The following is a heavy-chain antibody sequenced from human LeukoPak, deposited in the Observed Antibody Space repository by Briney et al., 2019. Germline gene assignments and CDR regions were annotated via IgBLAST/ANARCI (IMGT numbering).Heavy chain of an antibody. D-gene: IGHD3-10*01. CDR3: ARGGRTRYYGSGSYYSPNNWFDP. CDR2: INHSGST. Sequence: PSETLSLNCAVYGGSFSGYYWSWIRQPPGKGLEWIGEINHSGSTNYNPSLKSRVTISVDTSKNQFSLKLSSVTAADTAVYYCARGGRTRYYGSGSYYSPNNWFDPWGQRTLVTVSS. V-gene: IGHV4-34*01. J-gene: IGHJ5*02. CDR1: GGSFSGYY.